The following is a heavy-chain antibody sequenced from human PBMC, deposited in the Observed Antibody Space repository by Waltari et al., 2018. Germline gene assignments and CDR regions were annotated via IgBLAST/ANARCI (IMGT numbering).Heavy chain of an antibody. CDR3: ATSSRYCSSTSCYGWFDP. J-gene: IGHJ5*02. CDR1: GYTFTDYY. CDR2: VDPEDGET. Sequence: EVQLVQSGAEVKKPGATVKISCKVSGYTFTDYYMHWVQQAPGKGLEWMGLVDPEDGETIYAEKFQGRVTITADTSTDTAYMELSSLRSEDTAVYYCATSSRYCSSTSCYGWFDPWGQGTLVTVSS. V-gene: IGHV1-69-2*01. D-gene: IGHD2-2*01.